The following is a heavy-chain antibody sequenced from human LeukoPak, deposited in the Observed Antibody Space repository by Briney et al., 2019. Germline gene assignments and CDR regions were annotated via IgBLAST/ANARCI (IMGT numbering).Heavy chain of an antibody. CDR2: ISSSGSTI. D-gene: IGHD2/OR15-2a*01. V-gene: IGHV3-11*01. J-gene: IGHJ1*01. CDR3: VKRFLESIVSEH. CDR1: GFTFSDYY. Sequence: GGSLRLSCAASGFTFSDYYMSWIRQAPGKGLEWVSYISSSGSTIYYADSVKGRSTISRDNAKNSLYLQMNSLRVEDTAIYYCVKRFLESIVSEHWGQGTLVTVSS.